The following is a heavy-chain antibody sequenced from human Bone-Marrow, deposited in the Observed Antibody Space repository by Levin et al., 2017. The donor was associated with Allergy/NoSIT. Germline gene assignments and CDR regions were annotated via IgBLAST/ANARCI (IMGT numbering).Heavy chain of an antibody. D-gene: IGHD2-15*01. V-gene: IGHV3-30*04. Sequence: PGGSLRLSCEASGFTTRTYTLYWVRQAPGKGLEWVAHISYDGKKTYYSSSVEGRFTISRDNSNNTVSLQMNSVRDDDTATYYCARAWWAVRDGMDLWGQGTTVTVSS. J-gene: IGHJ6*02. CDR2: ISYDGKKT. CDR1: GFTTRTYT. CDR3: ARAWWAVRDGMDL.